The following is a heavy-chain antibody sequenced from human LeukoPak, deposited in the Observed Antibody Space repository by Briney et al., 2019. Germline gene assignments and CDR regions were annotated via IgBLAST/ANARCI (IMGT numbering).Heavy chain of an antibody. CDR1: GFTFSSYA. CDR3: AKDHLIAFDY. Sequence: GGSLRLSGAASGFTFSSYAMSGVRQAPGKGLEWVSAISGSGGSTYYADSVKGRFTISRDNSKNTLYLQVNSLRAEDTAVYYCAKDHLIAFDYWGQGTLVTVSS. V-gene: IGHV3-23*01. J-gene: IGHJ4*02. CDR2: ISGSGGST.